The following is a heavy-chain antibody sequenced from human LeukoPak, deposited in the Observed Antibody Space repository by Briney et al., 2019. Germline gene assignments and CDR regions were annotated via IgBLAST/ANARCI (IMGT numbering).Heavy chain of an antibody. CDR2: IYYSGST. J-gene: IGHJ4*02. D-gene: IGHD6-13*01. CDR1: GGSISSYY. Sequence: SETLSLTCTVSGGSISSYYWSWIRQPPGKGLEWIGYIYYSGSTNYNPSLKSRVTISVDTSKNQFSLKLSSVTAADTAVYYCAGFTIAATQGDHYWGQGTLVTVSS. CDR3: AGFTIAATQGDHY. V-gene: IGHV4-59*01.